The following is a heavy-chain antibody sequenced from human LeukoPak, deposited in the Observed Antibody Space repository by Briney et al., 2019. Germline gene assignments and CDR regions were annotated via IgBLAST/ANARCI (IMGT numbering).Heavy chain of an antibody. CDR3: ARIQFGDY. J-gene: IGHJ4*02. Sequence: SVKVSCKASGYTFPTYGITWVRQAPGQGLEWMGRIIPILGIANYAQKFQGRVTITADKSTSTAYMELSSLRSEDTAVYYCARIQFGDYWGQGTLVTVSS. D-gene: IGHD3-16*01. V-gene: IGHV1-69*04. CDR2: IIPILGIA. CDR1: GYTFPTYG.